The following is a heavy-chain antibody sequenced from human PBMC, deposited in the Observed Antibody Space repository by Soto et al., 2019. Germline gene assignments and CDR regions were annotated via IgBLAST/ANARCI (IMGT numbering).Heavy chain of an antibody. CDR2: IYPGDSDT. CDR1: GYSFTTYW. Sequence: PGESLKISCKASGYSFTTYWIGWVRQMPGKGLEWMGIIYPGDSDTKYSPSLQGQVSISADTSISTAYLQWTSLKASDTAMYYCARHKVDCSSTSCYFAFDIWGQGTMVTVSS. D-gene: IGHD2-2*01. CDR3: ARHKVDCSSTSCYFAFDI. V-gene: IGHV5-51*01. J-gene: IGHJ3*02.